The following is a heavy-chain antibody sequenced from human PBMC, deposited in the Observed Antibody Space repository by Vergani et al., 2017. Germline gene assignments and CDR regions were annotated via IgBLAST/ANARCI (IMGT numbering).Heavy chain of an antibody. Sequence: EVQLVESGGGLVQPGGSLRLSCAASGFTFSSYSMNWVRQAPGKGLEWVSYISSSSSTIYYADSVKGRFTIARDNAKNSLYLQMNSLRAEDTAVYYCARGSSGVRRNYMDVWGKGTTVTVSS. V-gene: IGHV3-48*01. D-gene: IGHD6-19*01. J-gene: IGHJ6*03. CDR3: ARGSSGVRRNYMDV. CDR2: ISSSSSTI. CDR1: GFTFSSYS.